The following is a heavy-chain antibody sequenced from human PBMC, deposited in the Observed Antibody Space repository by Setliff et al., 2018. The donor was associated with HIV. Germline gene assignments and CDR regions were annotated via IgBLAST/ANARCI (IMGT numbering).Heavy chain of an antibody. Sequence: SETLSLTCAVSGDSITRGGYYWSWIRQFAGKGLEWIADIYYSGRTNYNPSLKSRLTVSIDTSKNHLSMKLTSMTAADTAMYFCARGKDPGLYFDNWRQVMLVTVSS. V-gene: IGHV4-31*11. J-gene: IGHJ4*02. CDR2: IYYSGRT. CDR1: GDSITRGGYY. CDR3: ARGKDPGLYFDN. D-gene: IGHD2-15*01.